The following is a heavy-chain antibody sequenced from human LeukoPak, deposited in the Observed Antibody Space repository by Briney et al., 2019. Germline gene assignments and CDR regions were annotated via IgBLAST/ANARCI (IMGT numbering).Heavy chain of an antibody. Sequence: PGGSLTLSCAASGFTVSSSYMSWVRQATGKGLEWVSIIYSGGSTYYADSVEGRFTISRDNSKNTLYLQMNSLGAEDTAVYYCARYSTVRWSYWGQGTLVTVS. CDR3: ARYSTVRWSY. V-gene: IGHV3-53*01. CDR2: IYSGGST. CDR1: GFTVSSSY. D-gene: IGHD6-13*01. J-gene: IGHJ4*02.